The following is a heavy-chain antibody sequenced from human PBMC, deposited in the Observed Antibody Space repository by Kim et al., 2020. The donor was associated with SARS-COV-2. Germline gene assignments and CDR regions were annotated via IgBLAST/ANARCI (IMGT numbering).Heavy chain of an antibody. Sequence: AKKFEGRVPITANKSTSTAYMELRSLRSEDTAVYYCARGEGSGWLLYGMDVWGQGTTVTVSS. D-gene: IGHD6-19*01. V-gene: IGHV1-69*04. J-gene: IGHJ6*02. CDR3: ARGEGSGWLLYGMDV.